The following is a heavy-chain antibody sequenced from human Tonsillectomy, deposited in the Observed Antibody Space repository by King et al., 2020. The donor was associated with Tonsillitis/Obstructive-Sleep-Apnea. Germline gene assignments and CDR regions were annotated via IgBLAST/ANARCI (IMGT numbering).Heavy chain of an antibody. J-gene: IGHJ5*02. Sequence: VQLVESGGGVVRPGGSLRLSCSASGFTIDDHGMSWVRQAPGKGLEWVSGISWDGDRTGYADAVKGRFTISKDNAKKSLYLQMNSLRVEDTALYYCARDDDYSNYNYFDPWGQGTLVTVSS. CDR2: ISWDGDRT. CDR1: GFTIDDHG. D-gene: IGHD4-11*01. CDR3: ARDDDYSNYNYFDP. V-gene: IGHV3-20*04.